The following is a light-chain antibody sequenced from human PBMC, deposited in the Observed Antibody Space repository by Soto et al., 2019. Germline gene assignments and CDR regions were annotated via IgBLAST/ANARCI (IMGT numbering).Light chain of an antibody. V-gene: IGLV1-51*01. CDR3: GTWDNSLSVV. Sequence: QSVLTQPPSVSAAPGQKVTISCSGSSSNIGNNYVSWYQQLPGTAPKLLIYDNNKRPSGIPDRFSGSKSGTSATLGITGLQTGDEADYYCGTWDNSLSVVFGGGTQLTVL. CDR2: DNN. CDR1: SSNIGNNY. J-gene: IGLJ2*01.